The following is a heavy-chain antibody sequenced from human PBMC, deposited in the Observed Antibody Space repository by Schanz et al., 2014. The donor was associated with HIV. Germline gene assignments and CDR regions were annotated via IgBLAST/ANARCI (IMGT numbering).Heavy chain of an antibody. CDR2: INPNSGGT. CDR1: GYSFTSYD. D-gene: IGHD6-6*01. Sequence: QVPLVQSGAEVQKPGASVKVSCKASGYSFTSYDINWVRQATGQGLEWMGWINPNSGGTNYAQKFQGRVTMTRDTSISTAYMELSRLRSDDTAVYYCARARAKIEGRPVGNWFDPWGQGTLATVSS. V-gene: IGHV1-2*02. CDR3: ARARAKIEGRPVGNWFDP. J-gene: IGHJ5*02.